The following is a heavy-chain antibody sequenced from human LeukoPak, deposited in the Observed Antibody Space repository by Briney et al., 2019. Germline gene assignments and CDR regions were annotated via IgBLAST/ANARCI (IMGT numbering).Heavy chain of an antibody. Sequence: ASVKVSCKASGGTFSSYAISWVRQAPGQGPEWMGRIIPILGIANYAQKFQGRVTITADKSTSTAYMELSSLRSEDTAVYYCARVVDDSRSDYFDYWGQGTLVTVSS. D-gene: IGHD3-22*01. J-gene: IGHJ4*02. CDR2: IIPILGIA. CDR3: ARVVDDSRSDYFDY. V-gene: IGHV1-69*04. CDR1: GGTFSSYA.